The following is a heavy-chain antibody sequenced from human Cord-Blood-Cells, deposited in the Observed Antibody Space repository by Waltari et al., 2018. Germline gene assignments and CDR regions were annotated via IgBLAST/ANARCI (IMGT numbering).Heavy chain of an antibody. Sequence: QLQLQESGPGLVKPSETLSLTCTVSGGSISSSSYYWGWIRQPPGKGLEWIGSIYYSGNTYYDPSLKSRVTISVDTSKNQFALKLSSVTAADTAVYYCAYYYDSSGYLSPMYWGQGTLVTVSS. J-gene: IGHJ4*02. D-gene: IGHD3-22*01. CDR3: AYYYDSSGYLSPMY. CDR1: GGSISSSSYY. V-gene: IGHV4-39*01. CDR2: IYYSGNT.